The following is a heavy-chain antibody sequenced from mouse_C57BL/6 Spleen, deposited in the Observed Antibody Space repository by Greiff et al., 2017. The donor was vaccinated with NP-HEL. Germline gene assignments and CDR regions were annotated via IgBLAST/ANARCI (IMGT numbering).Heavy chain of an antibody. CDR3: ARGEANWDAFAY. J-gene: IGHJ3*01. CDR1: GYAFSSSW. V-gene: IGHV1-82*01. CDR2: IYPGDGDT. D-gene: IGHD4-1*01. Sequence: QVQLQQSGPELVKPGASVKISCKASGYAFSSSWMNWVKQRPGKGLEWIGRIYPGDGDTNYNGKFKGKATLTADKSSSTAYMQLSSLTSEDSAVYFCARGEANWDAFAYWGQGTLVTVSA.